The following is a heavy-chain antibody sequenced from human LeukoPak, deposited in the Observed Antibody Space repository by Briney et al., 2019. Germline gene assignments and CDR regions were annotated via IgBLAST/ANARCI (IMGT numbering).Heavy chain of an antibody. CDR2: ISGGGDRT. J-gene: IGHJ5*02. CDR1: EFTFSSYA. D-gene: IGHD2-21*02. V-gene: IGHV3-23*01. Sequence: GGALRLSCAASEFTFSSYAMNWVRQAAGKGLEWVSGISGGGDRTYYADSVKGRFTISRDNSKSTLYLQMNSLRVEDTALYYCSKGDGINHYHWFDPWGQGTQVTVSS. CDR3: SKGDGINHYHWFDP.